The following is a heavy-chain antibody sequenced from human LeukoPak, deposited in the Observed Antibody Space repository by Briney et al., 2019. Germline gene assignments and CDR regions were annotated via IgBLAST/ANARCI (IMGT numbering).Heavy chain of an antibody. CDR3: ARVKEEVVVAATTSHYYYYGMDV. Sequence: GGSLRLSCAASGFTFSSYGMNWARQAPGEGLEWVSYISASGTTIQYADSVEGRFTISRDNAKNSVYLQMNSLRAEDTAVYYCARVKEEVVVAATTSHYYYYGMDVWGQGTTVTVSS. J-gene: IGHJ6*02. CDR1: GFTFSSYG. D-gene: IGHD2-15*01. V-gene: IGHV3-48*04. CDR2: ISASGTTI.